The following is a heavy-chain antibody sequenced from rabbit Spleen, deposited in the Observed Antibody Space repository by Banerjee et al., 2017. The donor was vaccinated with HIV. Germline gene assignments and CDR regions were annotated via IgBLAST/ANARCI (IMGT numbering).Heavy chain of an antibody. Sequence: QSLEESGGDLVKPGASLTLTCTASGFSFSSSYYMCWVRQAPGKGLEWIACINSGSGGNTGYATWAKGRFTISKTSSTTVTLQMTSLTAADTVTYFCARRYVTGTGYFDLWGQGTLVTVS. J-gene: IGHJ4*01. CDR2: INSGSGGNT. CDR1: GFSFSSSYY. CDR3: ARRYVTGTGYFDL. D-gene: IGHD7-1*01. V-gene: IGHV1S40*01.